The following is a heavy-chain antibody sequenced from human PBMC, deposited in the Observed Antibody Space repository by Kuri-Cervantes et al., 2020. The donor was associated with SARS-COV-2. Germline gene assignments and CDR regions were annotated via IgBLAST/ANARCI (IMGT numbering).Heavy chain of an antibody. CDR2: ISYDGSNK. J-gene: IGHJ6*03. Sequence: GESLKISCAASGFTFSSYGMHWVRQAPGKGLEWVAVISYDGSNKYYADSVKGRFTISRDNSKNTLYLQMNSLRAEDTAVYYCARGGGRYSGSYHYYYYMDVWGKGTTVTVSS. D-gene: IGHD1-26*01. CDR3: ARGGGRYSGSYHYYYYMDV. V-gene: IGHV3-30*03. CDR1: GFTFSSYG.